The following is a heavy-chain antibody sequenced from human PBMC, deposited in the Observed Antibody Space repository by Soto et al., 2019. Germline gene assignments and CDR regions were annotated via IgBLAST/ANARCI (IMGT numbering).Heavy chain of an antibody. V-gene: IGHV4-4*02. D-gene: IGHD2-8*02. CDR1: GDSINSINW. J-gene: IGHJ4*02. CDR3: ASSKRPTVLVDY. Sequence: QVQLQESGPGLVKPSGTLSLTCAVSGDSINSINWWSWVRQPPGKGLEWIGEIYHSGTINYNPSLKSRISISLDKSKNQFSLKLNSVTAADTAVYFCASSKRPTVLVDYWGQGALLTVSS. CDR2: IYHSGTI.